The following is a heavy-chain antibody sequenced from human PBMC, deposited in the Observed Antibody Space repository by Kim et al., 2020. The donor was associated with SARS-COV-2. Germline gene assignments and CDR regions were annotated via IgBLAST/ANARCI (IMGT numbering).Heavy chain of an antibody. J-gene: IGHJ5*02. V-gene: IGHV4-39*01. CDR3: ARGILRYFDWLSHQPNWFDP. D-gene: IGHD3-9*01. CDR1: GGSISSSSYY. Sequence: SETLSLTCTVSGGSISSSSYYWGWIRQPPGKGLEWIGSIYYSGSTYYNPSLKSRVTISVDTSKNQFSLKLSSVTAADTAVYYCARGILRYFDWLSHQPNWFDPWGQGTLVTVSS. CDR2: IYYSGST.